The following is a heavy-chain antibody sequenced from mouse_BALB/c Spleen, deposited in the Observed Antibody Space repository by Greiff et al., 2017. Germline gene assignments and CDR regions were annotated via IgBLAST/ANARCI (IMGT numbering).Heavy chain of an antibody. CDR1: GYSITSDYA. D-gene: IGHD1-1*01. V-gene: IGHV3-2*02. CDR3: ARYPTVVEAMDY. CDR2: ISYSGST. J-gene: IGHJ4*01. Sequence: QSGPGLVKPSQSLSLTCTVTGYSITSDYAWNWIRQFPGNKLEWMGYISYSGSTSYNPSLKSRISITRDTSKNQFFLQLNSVTTEDTATYYCARYPTVVEAMDYWGQGTSVTVSS.